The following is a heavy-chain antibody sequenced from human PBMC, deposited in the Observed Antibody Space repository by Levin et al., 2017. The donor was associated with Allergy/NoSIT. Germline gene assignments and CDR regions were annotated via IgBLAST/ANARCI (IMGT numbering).Heavy chain of an antibody. CDR3: AKNTGSITRPIDY. CDR1: GFTFSSYA. V-gene: IGHV3-23*01. D-gene: IGHD1-1*01. CDR2: ISGSGGSI. Sequence: GGSLRLSCAASGFTFSSYAMSWVRQAPGKGLEWVSVISGSGGSIYYADSVKGRFTISIDTSKSTLYLQMDSLRAEDTAVYYCAKNTGSITRPIDYWGQGTLVTVSS. J-gene: IGHJ4*02.